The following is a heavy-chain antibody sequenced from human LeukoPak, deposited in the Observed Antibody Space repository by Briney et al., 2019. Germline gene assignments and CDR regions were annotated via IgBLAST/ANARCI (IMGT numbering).Heavy chain of an antibody. D-gene: IGHD2-2*01. CDR2: ISYDGSNK. J-gene: IGHJ4*02. CDR3: ARSLGYCSSTSCPPGY. V-gene: IGHV3-30*04. CDR1: GFTFSSYA. Sequence: PGRSLRLSCAASGFTFSSYAMHWVRQAPGKGLEWVAVISYDGSNKYYADSVKGRFTISRDNSKNTLYLQMNSLRAEDTAVYYCARSLGYCSSTSCPPGYWGQGTLVTVFS.